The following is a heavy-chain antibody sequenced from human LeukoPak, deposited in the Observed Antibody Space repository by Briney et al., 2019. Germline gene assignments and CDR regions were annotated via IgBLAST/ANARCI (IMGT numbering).Heavy chain of an antibody. Sequence: ASVKVSCKASGYTFTGYYMHWVRQAPGQGLEWMGWINPNSGGTNYAQKFQGRVTMTRDTSISTAYMELSRLRSDDTAVYYCARDSNLDYDILTGYYPRGGYFDYWGQGTLVTVSS. CDR1: GYTFTGYY. J-gene: IGHJ4*02. CDR2: INPNSGGT. V-gene: IGHV1-2*02. D-gene: IGHD3-9*01. CDR3: ARDSNLDYDILTGYYPRGGYFDY.